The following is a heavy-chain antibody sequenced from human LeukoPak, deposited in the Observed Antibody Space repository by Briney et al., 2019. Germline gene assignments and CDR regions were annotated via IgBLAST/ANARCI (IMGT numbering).Heavy chain of an antibody. Sequence: ASVKVSCKVSGYTFTDYYMHWVQQAPGKGLEWMGLVDPEDGETIYAEKFQGRVTITADTSTDTAYMELSSLRSEDTAVYHCATLELERRSVIDYWGQGTLVTVSS. J-gene: IGHJ4*01. V-gene: IGHV1-69-2*01. CDR1: GYTFTDYY. D-gene: IGHD1-1*01. CDR3: ATLELERRSVIDY. CDR2: VDPEDGET.